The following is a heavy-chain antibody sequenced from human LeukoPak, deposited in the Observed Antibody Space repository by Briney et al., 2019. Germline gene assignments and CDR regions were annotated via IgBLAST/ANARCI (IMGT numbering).Heavy chain of an antibody. CDR1: GYTFTSYG. J-gene: IGHJ6*03. V-gene: IGHV1-18*01. CDR3: ARNPIVGATDYYYYMDV. Sequence: VASVKVSCKASGYTFTSYGISWVRQAPGQGLEWMGWISAYNGNTNYAQKLQGRVTMTTDTSTSTAYMELRSLRSDDTAVYYCARNPIVGATDYYYYMDVWGKGTTVTVSS. CDR2: ISAYNGNT. D-gene: IGHD1-26*01.